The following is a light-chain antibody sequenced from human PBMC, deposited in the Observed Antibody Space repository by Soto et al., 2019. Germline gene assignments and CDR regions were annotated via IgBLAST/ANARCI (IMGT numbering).Light chain of an antibody. CDR2: DAS. V-gene: IGKV3-11*01. CDR3: QQRGNWPPGVT. CDR1: QSVTTY. Sequence: EVVLTQSPATLSLSPGERATLSCTASQSVTTYLAWYQQKPGQAPRLLIYDASTRATGIPARFSGSGSGTDFTLTISSLEPEDFAVYYCQQRGNWPPGVTFGPGTKVDIK. J-gene: IGKJ3*01.